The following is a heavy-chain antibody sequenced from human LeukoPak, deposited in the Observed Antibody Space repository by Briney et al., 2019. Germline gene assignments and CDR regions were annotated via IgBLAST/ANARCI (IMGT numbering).Heavy chain of an antibody. CDR3: ARVSQWELLPHFDY. D-gene: IGHD1-26*01. Sequence: SVKVSCTASGGTFSSYAISWVRQAPGQGLEWMGTIIPIFGTANYAQKFQGRVTITTDESTSTAYMELSSLRSEDTAVYYCARVSQWELLPHFDYWSPGTLVTVSS. CDR1: GGTFSSYA. CDR2: IIPIFGTA. J-gene: IGHJ4*02. V-gene: IGHV1-69*05.